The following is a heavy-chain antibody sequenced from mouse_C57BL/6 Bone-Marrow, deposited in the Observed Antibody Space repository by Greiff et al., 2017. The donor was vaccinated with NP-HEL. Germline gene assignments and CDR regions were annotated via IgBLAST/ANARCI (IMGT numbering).Heavy chain of an antibody. CDR2: IWTGGGT. CDR1: GFSLTSYA. J-gene: IGHJ4*01. V-gene: IGHV2-9-1*01. D-gene: IGHD2-2*01. CDR3: ARNRGLQGDYYAMDY. Sequence: VQVVESGPGLVAPSQSLSITCTVSGFSLTSYAISWVRQPPGKGLEWLGVIWTGGGTNYNSALKSRLSISKDNSKSQVFLKMNSLQTDDTARYYCARNRGLQGDYYAMDYWGQGTSVTVSS.